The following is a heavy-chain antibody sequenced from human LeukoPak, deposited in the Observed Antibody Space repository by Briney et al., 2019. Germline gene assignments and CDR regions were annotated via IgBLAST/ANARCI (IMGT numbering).Heavy chain of an antibody. CDR3: ARAGRSYNLYYFDY. Sequence: ASVKVSCKASGYTFTSYYMHWVRQAPGQGLEWMGLINPTGGSTGYAQKFQGRVTMTRDTSISTAYMELSRLRSDDTAVYYCARAGRSYNLYYFDYWGQGTLVTVSS. J-gene: IGHJ4*02. CDR1: GYTFTSYY. CDR2: INPTGGST. D-gene: IGHD5-24*01. V-gene: IGHV1-2*06.